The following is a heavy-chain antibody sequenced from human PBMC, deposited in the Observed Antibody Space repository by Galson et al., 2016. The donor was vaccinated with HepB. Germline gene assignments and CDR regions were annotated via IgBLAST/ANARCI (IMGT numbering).Heavy chain of an antibody. J-gene: IGHJ4*02. CDR2: INKDGSEK. CDR1: GISFSTYW. Sequence: SLRLSCAASGISFSTYWMNWVRLAPGKGLQWVATINKDGSEKYYVDSVKGRFSISRADANNSVYLEMSSLRAEDTAVYFCARSRRERDSYGFAYRGQGTQVAVSS. V-gene: IGHV3-7*03. CDR3: ARSRRERDSYGFAY. D-gene: IGHD5-18*01.